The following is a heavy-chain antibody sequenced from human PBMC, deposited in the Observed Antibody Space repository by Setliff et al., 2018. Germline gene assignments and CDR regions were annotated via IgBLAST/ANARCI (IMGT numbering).Heavy chain of an antibody. CDR3: ARMSGFLYMDV. CDR2: IYYSGST. V-gene: IGHV4-59*08. Sequence: SETLSLTCTVSGGSSSSHYWSWIRQPPGKGLEWIGYIYYSGSTYYNPSLKSRVTISVDTSKNQFSLKLTSVTAADTAVYYCARMSGFLYMDVWGKGTTVTVSS. J-gene: IGHJ6*03. D-gene: IGHD3-3*01. CDR1: GGSSSSHY.